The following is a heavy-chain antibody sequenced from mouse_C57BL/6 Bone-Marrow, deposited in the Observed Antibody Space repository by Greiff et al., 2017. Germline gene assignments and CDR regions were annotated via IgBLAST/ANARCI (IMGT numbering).Heavy chain of an antibody. CDR2: ISSGGDYI. CDR3: TRDISTVRSGAWYFGV. D-gene: IGHD1-1*01. CDR1: GFTFSSYA. Sequence: EVKLMESGEGLVKPGGSLKLSCAASGFTFSSYAMSWVRQTPEKRLEWVAYISSGGDYIYYADTVKGRFNISRDNARNTLYLQMSSLKSEDTAMXYCTRDISTVRSGAWYFGVWGTGPTFPVSS. V-gene: IGHV5-9-1*02. J-gene: IGHJ1*03.